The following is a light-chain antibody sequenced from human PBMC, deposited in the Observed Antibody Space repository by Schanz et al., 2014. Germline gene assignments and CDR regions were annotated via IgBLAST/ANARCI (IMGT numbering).Light chain of an antibody. J-gene: IGLJ3*02. Sequence: QSALTQPRSVSGSPGQSVTISCTGTSSDVGSYNRVSWYQQPPGTAPKLMIYEVSNRPSGVPDRFSGSKSGNTASLTISGLQAEDEADYYCCSYTSSSTLVFGGGTKLTVL. V-gene: IGLV2-18*02. CDR1: SSDVGSYNR. CDR2: EVS. CDR3: CSYTSSSTLV.